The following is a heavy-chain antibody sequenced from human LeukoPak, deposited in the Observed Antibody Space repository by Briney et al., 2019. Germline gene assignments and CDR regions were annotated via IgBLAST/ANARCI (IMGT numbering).Heavy chain of an antibody. CDR1: GGSFSGYY. Sequence: SETLSLTCAVYGGSFSGYYWSWIRQPPGKGLEWIGEINHSGSTNYNPSLKSRITISVDPSKKQFSLKLSSATAADTAVYYCARGSGYDFWSGYLNWFDPWGQGALVTVSS. J-gene: IGHJ5*02. D-gene: IGHD3-3*01. CDR2: INHSGST. CDR3: ARGSGYDFWSGYLNWFDP. V-gene: IGHV4-34*01.